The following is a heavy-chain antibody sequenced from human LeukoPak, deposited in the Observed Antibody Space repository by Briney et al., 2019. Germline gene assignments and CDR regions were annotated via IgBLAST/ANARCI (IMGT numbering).Heavy chain of an antibody. CDR1: GFTFSSYG. Sequence: GGSLRLSCAASGFTFSSYGMHWVRQAPGKGLEWVAFIRYDGSNKYYADSVKGRFTISRDNAKNSLYLQMNSLRAEDTALYYCARGYYGSGSYCTFDYWGQGTLVTVSS. J-gene: IGHJ4*02. CDR3: ARGYYGSGSYCTFDY. CDR2: IRYDGSNK. D-gene: IGHD3-10*01. V-gene: IGHV3-30*02.